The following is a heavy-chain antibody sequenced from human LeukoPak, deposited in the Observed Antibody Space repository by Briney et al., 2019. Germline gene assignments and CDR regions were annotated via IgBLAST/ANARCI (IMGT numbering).Heavy chain of an antibody. V-gene: IGHV1-8*01. J-gene: IGHJ6*03. D-gene: IGHD3-3*01. Sequence: ASVKVSCKASGYTFTSYDINWVRQATGQGLEWMGWMNPNSGNTGYAQKFKGRVTMTRNTSISTAYMELSSLRSEDTAVYYCARVSGKTYDFWSGYYQVYYYYMYVWGKGTTVSVSS. CDR2: MNPNSGNT. CDR3: ARVSGKTYDFWSGYYQVYYYYMYV. CDR1: GYTFTSYD.